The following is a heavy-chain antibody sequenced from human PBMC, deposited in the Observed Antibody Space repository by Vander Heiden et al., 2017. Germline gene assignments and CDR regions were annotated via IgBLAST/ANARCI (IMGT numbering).Heavy chain of an antibody. CDR2: ISGSGGST. V-gene: IGHV3-23*01. CDR3: AKHKQLKRYYYYGMDV. Sequence: EVQLLESGGGVVKAGGSLGLSCAARGFTFRSDAMSWVRQAPGKGLEWVSAISGSGGSTYYADSVKGRFTISRDNSKNTLYLQMNSLRAEDTAVYYCAKHKQLKRYYYYGMDVWGQGTTVTVSS. CDR1: GFTFRSDA. D-gene: IGHD6-6*01. J-gene: IGHJ6*02.